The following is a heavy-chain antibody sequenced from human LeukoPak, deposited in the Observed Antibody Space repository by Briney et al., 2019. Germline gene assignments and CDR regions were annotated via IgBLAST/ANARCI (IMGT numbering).Heavy chain of an antibody. CDR2: INPNSGGT. Sequence: ASETVSCKASGYTFTGYYMHWVRQAPGQGLEWMGWINPNSGGTNYAQKFQGRVTMTRDTSISTAYMELSRLRSDDTAVYYCARDTAAAGGDYWGQGTLVTVSS. D-gene: IGHD6-13*01. V-gene: IGHV1-2*02. CDR1: GYTFTGYY. J-gene: IGHJ4*02. CDR3: ARDTAAAGGDY.